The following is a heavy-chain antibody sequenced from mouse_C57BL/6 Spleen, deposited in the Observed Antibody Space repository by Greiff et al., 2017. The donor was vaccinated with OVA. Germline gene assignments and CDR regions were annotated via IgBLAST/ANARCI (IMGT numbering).Heavy chain of an antibody. Sequence: EVQLQQSGAELVRPGASVKLSCTASGFNIKDDYMHWVKQRPEQGLEWIGWIDPENGDTEYASKFQGKATITADTSSNTAYLQLSSLTSEDTAVYYCTTGRSAWFAYWGQGTLVTVSA. J-gene: IGHJ3*01. CDR3: TTGRSAWFAY. V-gene: IGHV14-4*01. CDR1: GFNIKDDY. CDR2: IDPENGDT.